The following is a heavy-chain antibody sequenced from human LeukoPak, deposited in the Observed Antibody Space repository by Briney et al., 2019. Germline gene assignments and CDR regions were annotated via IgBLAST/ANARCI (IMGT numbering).Heavy chain of an antibody. D-gene: IGHD3-9*01. V-gene: IGHV1-69*13. Sequence: SVKVSCKASGYTFTSYGINWVRQAPGQGLEWMGGIIPIFGTANYAQKFQGRVTITADESTSTAYMELSSLRSEDTAVYYCARAPPCDILTGYCVMAMDVWGKGTTVTISS. CDR3: ARAPPCDILTGYCVMAMDV. CDR1: GYTFTSYG. J-gene: IGHJ6*03. CDR2: IIPIFGTA.